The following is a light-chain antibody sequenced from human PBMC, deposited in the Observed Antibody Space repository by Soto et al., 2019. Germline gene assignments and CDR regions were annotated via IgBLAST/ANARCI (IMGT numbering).Light chain of an antibody. CDR3: AAWDDGLNGYV. J-gene: IGLJ1*01. V-gene: IGLV1-47*02. CDR2: SNN. Sequence: QSVLTQSPSASGPPGQRVTIPCSGSSSNIGKNSVYWYQQFPGTAPKLLIYSNNKRPSGVPDRFSASKSGTSASLAISGLRSEDEADYYCAAWDDGLNGYVFGTGTKVTVL. CDR1: SSNIGKNS.